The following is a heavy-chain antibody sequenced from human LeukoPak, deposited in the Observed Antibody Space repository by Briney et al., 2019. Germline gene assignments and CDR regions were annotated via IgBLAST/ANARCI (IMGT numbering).Heavy chain of an antibody. CDR2: IYYSGST. CDR3: ARLGATIRFDY. J-gene: IGHJ4*02. CDR1: GGSISSSSYY. D-gene: IGHD5-24*01. V-gene: IGHV4-39*01. Sequence: PSETLSLTCTVSGGSISSSSYYWGWIRQPPGKGLEWIGSIYYSGSTYYNPSLKSRVTISVDTSKNQFSLKLSSVTAADTAVYYCARLGATIRFDYWGQGTLVTVSS.